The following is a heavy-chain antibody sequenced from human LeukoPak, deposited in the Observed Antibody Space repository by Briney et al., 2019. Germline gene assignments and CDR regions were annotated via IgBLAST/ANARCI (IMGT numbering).Heavy chain of an antibody. CDR1: GYRFTSYW. V-gene: IGHV5-51*01. D-gene: IGHD6-13*01. Sequence: GGSLQISCKGSGYRFTSYWIGWGRQMPGKGLEWMGIIYPGDSDTRYNPSFQGQVTISADKSISTAYLQWSSLKASDTAMYYCARRGYGSTDFDYWGQGTLVTVSS. CDR3: ARRGYGSTDFDY. CDR2: IYPGDSDT. J-gene: IGHJ4*02.